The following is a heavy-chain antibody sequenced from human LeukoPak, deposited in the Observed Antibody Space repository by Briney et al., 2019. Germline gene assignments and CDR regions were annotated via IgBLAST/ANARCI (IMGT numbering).Heavy chain of an antibody. Sequence: GESLKISCKGSGYSFTSYWIGWVRQMPGKGLEWMGVIYPGDSDTRYSPSSQGQVTISADKSISTAYLQWSSLKASDTAMYYFARGYCSSTSCPGWFDPWGQGTLVTVSS. J-gene: IGHJ5*02. CDR1: GYSFTSYW. D-gene: IGHD2-2*01. CDR2: IYPGDSDT. CDR3: ARGYCSSTSCPGWFDP. V-gene: IGHV5-51*01.